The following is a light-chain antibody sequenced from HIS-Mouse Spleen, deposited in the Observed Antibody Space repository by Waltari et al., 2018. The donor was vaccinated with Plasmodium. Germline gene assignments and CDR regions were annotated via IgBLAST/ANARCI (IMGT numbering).Light chain of an antibody. J-gene: IGKJ1*01. CDR3: QQSYSTWT. V-gene: IGKV1-39*01. Sequence: DIQMTQSPSSLSASVGDRVTITCRASQSISNYLNWYQQKPGKAPKFLIYAASTLQSGVPSRFSGSESGTDFTLTISSLQPEDFATYYCQQSYSTWTFGQGTKVEIK. CDR2: AAS. CDR1: QSISNY.